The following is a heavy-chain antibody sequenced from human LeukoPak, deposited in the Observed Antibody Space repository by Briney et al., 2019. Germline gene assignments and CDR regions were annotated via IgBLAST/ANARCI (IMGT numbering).Heavy chain of an antibody. CDR2: ISSNGGST. J-gene: IGHJ4*02. Sequence: GGSLRLSCAASGFTFSSYAMHWVRQAPGKGLEYVSAISSNGGSTYYANSVKGRFTISRDNSKNTLYLQMGSLRAEDTAVYYCARDQGPGIAVVGTGGYYFDYWGQGTLVTVSS. V-gene: IGHV3-64*01. CDR3: ARDQGPGIAVVGTGGYYFDY. CDR1: GFTFSSYA. D-gene: IGHD6-19*01.